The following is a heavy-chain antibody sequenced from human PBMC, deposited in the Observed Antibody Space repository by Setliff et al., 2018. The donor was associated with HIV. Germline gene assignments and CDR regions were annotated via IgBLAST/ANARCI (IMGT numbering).Heavy chain of an antibody. CDR1: GYSFSGYY. J-gene: IGHJ6*03. Sequence: GASVKVSCKASGYSFSGYYIHWVRQAPGQGLEWMGMINPGGGSTTYTQKLQGRVTMTRDTSTSTVYMDLSSLRSEDTAVYYCARSSLAAAGLGYMDVWGKGTTVTVSS. CDR2: INPGGGST. CDR3: ARSSLAAAGLGYMDV. D-gene: IGHD6-13*01. V-gene: IGHV1-46*01.